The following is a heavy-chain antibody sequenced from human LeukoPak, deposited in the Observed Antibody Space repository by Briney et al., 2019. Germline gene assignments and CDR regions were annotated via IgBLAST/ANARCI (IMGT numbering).Heavy chain of an antibody. Sequence: PGGSLRLSCAASGFTFSSYWMSWVRQAPGKGLEWVANIKQDGSEKYYVDSAKGRFTISRDNAKNSLYLQMNSLRAEDTAVYYCARAEYYDSSGYYFGVDAFDIWGQGTMVTVSS. J-gene: IGHJ3*02. D-gene: IGHD3-22*01. CDR1: GFTFSSYW. CDR2: IKQDGSEK. V-gene: IGHV3-7*03. CDR3: ARAEYYDSSGYYFGVDAFDI.